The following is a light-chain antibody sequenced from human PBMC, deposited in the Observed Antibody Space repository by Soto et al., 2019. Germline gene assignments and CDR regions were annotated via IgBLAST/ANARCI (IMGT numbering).Light chain of an antibody. CDR1: QSIVSS. V-gene: IGKV1-39*01. CDR2: AAS. Sequence: DIQMTQSPSSLSASVGDRVTITCRASQSIVSSLNWYQQKPGEAPELLIYAASSLQSGVPSRFSGSGAGTDFTLTISSLQPEDFATYYCQQSYTTPLTFGGGTKVEIK. CDR3: QQSYTTPLT. J-gene: IGKJ4*01.